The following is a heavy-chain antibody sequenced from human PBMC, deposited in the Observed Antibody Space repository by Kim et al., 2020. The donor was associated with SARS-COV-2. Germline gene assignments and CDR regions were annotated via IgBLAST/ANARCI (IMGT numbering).Heavy chain of an antibody. CDR3: KVGATQIDY. Sequence: GGSLRLSCAASGFTFSTYAMHWVRQAPGRGLEWVAVISYDGTDENYADSVKGRFTISRDNSKNTLYLQMNSLRLEDTAAYYCKVGATQIDYWGQGTLVTV. V-gene: IGHV3-30*04. J-gene: IGHJ4*02. CDR1: GFTFSTYA. D-gene: IGHD1-26*01. CDR2: ISYDGTDE.